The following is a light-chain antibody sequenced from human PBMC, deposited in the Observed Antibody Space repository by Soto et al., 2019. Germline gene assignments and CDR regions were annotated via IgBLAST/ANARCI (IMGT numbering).Light chain of an antibody. CDR1: QSVSSY. CDR3: QQYKDWPPR. V-gene: IGKV3-15*01. Sequence: EMVMTQSPATLSVSPGERATLSCRASQSVSSYLAWYQQKPGQPPRLLIYVASTRAAGIPARCSGSGSGAGFTRAVSGVQSEDFGVYYGQQYKDWPPRFGQGTKVEIK. CDR2: VAS. J-gene: IGKJ1*01.